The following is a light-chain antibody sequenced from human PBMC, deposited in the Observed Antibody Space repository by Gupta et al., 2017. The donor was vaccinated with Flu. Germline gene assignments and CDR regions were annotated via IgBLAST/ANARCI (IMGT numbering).Light chain of an antibody. V-gene: IGLV3-19*01. CDR2: AKI. Sequence: SSELTQAPAVSVALGQTVRITCQGDSLRNSYASWYQQKPGQAPVHVIYAKISRPSGIPDRFSCSSSGNTASLTITGAQAEDEADYYCNSRDSTDNQQAVFGGGTKLTVL. J-gene: IGLJ2*01. CDR1: SLRNSY. CDR3: NSRDSTDNQQAV.